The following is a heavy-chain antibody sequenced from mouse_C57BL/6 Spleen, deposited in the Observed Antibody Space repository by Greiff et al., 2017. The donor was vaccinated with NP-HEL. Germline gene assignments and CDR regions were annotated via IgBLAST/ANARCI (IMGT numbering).Heavy chain of an antibody. V-gene: IGHV1-52*01. CDR2: IDPSDSET. D-gene: IGHD2-1*01. Sequence: QVQLKQSGAELVRPGSSVKLSCKASGYTFTSYWMHWVKQRPIQGLEWIGNIDPSDSETHYNQKFKDKATLTVDKSSSTAYMQLSSLTSEDSAVYYCASKGDYGNPFDYWGQGTTLTVSS. CDR3: ASKGDYGNPFDY. CDR1: GYTFTSYW. J-gene: IGHJ2*01.